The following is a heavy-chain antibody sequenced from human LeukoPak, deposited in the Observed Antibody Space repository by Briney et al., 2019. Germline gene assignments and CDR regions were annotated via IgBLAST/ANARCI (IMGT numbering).Heavy chain of an antibody. Sequence: GGSLRLSCATSGFIFSNYAVNWVRQAPGKGLEWVSIISGSGDTTYYADSVKGRFTISRDNSKNTLYLQMNSLRAEDTAVYYCAKQEDIWFGELLPVDYWGQGTLVTVSS. V-gene: IGHV3-23*01. J-gene: IGHJ4*02. CDR3: AKQEDIWFGELLPVDY. CDR1: GFIFSNYA. D-gene: IGHD3-10*01. CDR2: ISGSGDTT.